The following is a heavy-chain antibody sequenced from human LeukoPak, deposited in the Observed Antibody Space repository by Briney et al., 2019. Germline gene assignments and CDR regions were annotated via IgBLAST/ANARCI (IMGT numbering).Heavy chain of an antibody. CDR3: ARRRQQLVLGNWFDP. CDR1: GGSISSGGYY. D-gene: IGHD6-13*01. CDR2: IYHSGST. J-gene: IGHJ5*02. Sequence: PSETLSLTCTVSGGSISSGGYYWSWIRQPPGKGLEWIGYIYHSGSTYYNPSLKSRVTISVDRSKNQFSLKLSSVTAADTAVYYCARRRQQLVLGNWFDPWGQGTLVTVSS. V-gene: IGHV4-30-2*01.